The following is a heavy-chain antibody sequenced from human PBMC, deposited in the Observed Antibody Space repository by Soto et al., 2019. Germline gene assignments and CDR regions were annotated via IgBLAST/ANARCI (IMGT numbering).Heavy chain of an antibody. CDR3: AITWYYYDSSGYSFNWFDP. CDR1: GGSISSSSYY. CDR2: IYYSGST. D-gene: IGHD3-22*01. Sequence: QLQLQESGPGLVKPSETLSLTCTVSGGSISSSSYYWGWIRQPPGKGLEWIGSIYYSGSTYYNPSLKSPVTIPVDTSKNQFSLKLSSVTAADTAVYYCAITWYYYDSSGYSFNWFDPWGQGTLVTVSS. J-gene: IGHJ5*02. V-gene: IGHV4-39*01.